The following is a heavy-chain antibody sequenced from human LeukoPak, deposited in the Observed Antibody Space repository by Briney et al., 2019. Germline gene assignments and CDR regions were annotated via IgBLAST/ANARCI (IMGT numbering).Heavy chain of an antibody. D-gene: IGHD1-1*01. CDR1: GFTFSSYA. Sequence: GGSLRLSCAASGFTFSSYAMSWVRQAPGEGLEWVSAISGSGGSTYYADSVKGRFTISRDKSKNTLYLQMNSLRAEDTAVYYCAKDRSQLVRNWFDPWGQGTLVTVSS. J-gene: IGHJ5*02. V-gene: IGHV3-23*01. CDR2: ISGSGGST. CDR3: AKDRSQLVRNWFDP.